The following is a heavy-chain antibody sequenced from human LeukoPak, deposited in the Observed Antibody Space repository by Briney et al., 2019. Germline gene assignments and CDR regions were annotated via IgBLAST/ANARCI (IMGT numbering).Heavy chain of an antibody. V-gene: IGHV3-33*01. J-gene: IGHJ4*02. Sequence: GRSLRLSCAASGFTFSSYGMHWVRQAPGKGLEWVAVIWYDGSNKYYADSVKSRFTISRDNSKNTLYLQMNSLRAEDTAVYYCARDRGYCSGGSCYYFDYWGQGTLVTVSS. CDR3: ARDRGYCSGGSCYYFDY. CDR1: GFTFSSYG. CDR2: IWYDGSNK. D-gene: IGHD2-15*01.